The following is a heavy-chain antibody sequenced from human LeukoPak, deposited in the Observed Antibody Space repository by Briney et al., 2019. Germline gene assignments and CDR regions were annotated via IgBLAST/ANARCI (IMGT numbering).Heavy chain of an antibody. CDR3: AREGSATARPFVSNDY. J-gene: IGHJ4*02. Sequence: SETLSLTCTVSGGSISTYYWSWIRQPAGKGLEWIGRNHTSGNSDYNPSLKSRVTMSVDTSKNQFSLKVRSVTAADTAVYYCAREGSATARPFVSNDYWGQGTLVTVSS. CDR2: NHTSGNS. V-gene: IGHV4-4*07. D-gene: IGHD6-6*01. CDR1: GGSISTYY.